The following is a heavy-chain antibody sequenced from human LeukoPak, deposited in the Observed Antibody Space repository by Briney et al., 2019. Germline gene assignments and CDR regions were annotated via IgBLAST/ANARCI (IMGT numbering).Heavy chain of an antibody. Sequence: GALRLSCAASGFTFSTYSMNWVRQAPGKGPEWLSHISSSSSTIYYADSVKGRFTISRDNAKNSLYLQMNSLRAEDTAVYYCARGTFTPGPWGQGTLVTVSS. CDR2: ISSSSSTI. J-gene: IGHJ5*02. CDR1: GFTFSTYS. V-gene: IGHV3-48*01. CDR3: ARGTFTPGP.